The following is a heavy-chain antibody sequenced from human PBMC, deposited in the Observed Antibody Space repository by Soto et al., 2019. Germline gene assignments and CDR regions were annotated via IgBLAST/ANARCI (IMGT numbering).Heavy chain of an antibody. V-gene: IGHV3-48*01. J-gene: IGHJ5*02. CDR2: ISSRSRTI. Sequence: EVQLVEAGGGLVQPGGSLRLSCAASGFTFSSYSMNWFRQAPGKWLEWVSYISSRSRTIYCADSVKGRFTICRDNAKNSLYVQMNSLRAEATAVYYWAREWDGDGYNPGWFDPWGQGTLVTVSS. D-gene: IGHD5-12*01. CDR3: AREWDGDGYNPGWFDP. CDR1: GFTFSSYS.